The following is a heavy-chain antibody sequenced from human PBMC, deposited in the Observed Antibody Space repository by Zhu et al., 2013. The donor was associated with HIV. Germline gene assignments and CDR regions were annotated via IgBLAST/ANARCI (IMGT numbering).Heavy chain of an antibody. V-gene: IGHV1-2*02. J-gene: IGHJ5*02. Sequence: QVQLVQSGADVRKPGASLKVSCKASGYTFTAYYLHWVRQAPGQGLEWMGWINPNNGATKYAPNFQGRVTMTRDTSISTAYMDLIRLTSDDTAVYYCARTPLGRPSTGWFDPWGQGTLVTVSS. CDR3: ARTPLGRPSTGWFDP. D-gene: IGHD3-16*01. CDR1: GYTFTAYY. CDR2: INPNNGAT.